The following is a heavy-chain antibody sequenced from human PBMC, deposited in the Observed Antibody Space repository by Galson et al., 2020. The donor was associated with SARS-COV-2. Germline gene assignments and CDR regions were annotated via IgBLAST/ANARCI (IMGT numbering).Heavy chain of an antibody. D-gene: IGHD3-22*01. CDR3: ARGNYDSSGGGYFDY. Sequence: SETLSLTCTASGCSTSSYSWSWIRQPPGKGLEWIGYIHYSGSTNYNPSLKSRVTISVDTSKNQFSLKLSTVTAADTAVYYCARGNYDSSGGGYFDYWGQGTLVTVSS. CDR1: GCSTSSYS. V-gene: IGHV4-59*13. CDR2: IHYSGST. J-gene: IGHJ4*02.